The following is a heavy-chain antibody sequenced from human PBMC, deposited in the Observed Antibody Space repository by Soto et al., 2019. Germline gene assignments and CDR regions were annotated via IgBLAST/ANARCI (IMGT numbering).Heavy chain of an antibody. CDR1: GGSFSGYY. V-gene: IGHV4-34*01. J-gene: IGHJ5*02. D-gene: IGHD2-2*01. Sequence: PWETLSLTCAVYGGSFSGYYWSWIRQPPGKGLEWIGEINHSGSTNYNPSLKSRVTTSVDTSKNQFSLKLSSVTAADTAVYYCARGPSGYCSSTSCYGRGWFDPWGQGTLVTVSS. CDR2: INHSGST. CDR3: ARGPSGYCSSTSCYGRGWFDP.